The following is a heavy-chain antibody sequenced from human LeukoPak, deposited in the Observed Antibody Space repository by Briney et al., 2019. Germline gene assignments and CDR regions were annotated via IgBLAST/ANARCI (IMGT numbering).Heavy chain of an antibody. CDR3: TREYYNRFDY. Sequence: AGSLSLSCAASGFSFSDLYMGWVRQAPGKGLEWVGRIKHRSHSYTTDYAASVKGRFTISRDDSKNSLYLQMNSLKTDDTAVYYCTREYYNRFDYWGQGTLVTVSS. J-gene: IGHJ4*02. D-gene: IGHD3-10*01. V-gene: IGHV3-72*01. CDR1: GFSFSDLY. CDR2: IKHRSHSYTT.